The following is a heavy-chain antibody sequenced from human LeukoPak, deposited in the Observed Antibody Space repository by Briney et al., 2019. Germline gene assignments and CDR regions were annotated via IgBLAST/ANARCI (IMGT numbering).Heavy chain of an antibody. J-gene: IGHJ1*01. CDR3: ATYSSLNRREFQY. CDR2: INSDGRYI. CDR1: GFTFNNYT. V-gene: IGHV3-21*01. Sequence: PGGSLRLSCAASGFTFNNYTIHWVRQAPGKGLEWVSSINSDGRYIYYTDSVKGRFTISRDNAKNSLYLQMNSLRAEGTAVYYCATYSSLNRREFQYWGQGTLLTVSS. D-gene: IGHD3-22*01.